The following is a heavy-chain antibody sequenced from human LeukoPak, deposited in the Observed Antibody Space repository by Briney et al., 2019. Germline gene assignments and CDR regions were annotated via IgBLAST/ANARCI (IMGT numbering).Heavy chain of an antibody. CDR1: GFTFTNAW. Sequence: GGSLRLSCAASGFTFTNAWMSWVRQAPGKGLEWVGRIKSKTDSGTTDYAAPVKGRFTISRDDSKKTLYLQMNSLETEDTAVYYCTTGTVWGQGTLVTVSS. J-gene: IGHJ4*02. D-gene: IGHD1-1*01. V-gene: IGHV3-15*01. CDR3: TTGTV. CDR2: IKSKTDSGTT.